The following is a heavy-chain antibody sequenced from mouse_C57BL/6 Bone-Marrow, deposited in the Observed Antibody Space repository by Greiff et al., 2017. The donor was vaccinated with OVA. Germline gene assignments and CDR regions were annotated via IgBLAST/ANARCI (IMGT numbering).Heavy chain of an antibody. Sequence: QVQLQQSGAELVMPGASVKLSCKASGYTFTSYWMHWVKQRPGQGLEWIGEIDPSASYTNYHQKFNGKSTLTVDKSSSTAYMQLSSLTSEDSAVYSCARDDGYYVKFAYWGQGTLVTVSA. CDR2: IDPSASYT. V-gene: IGHV1-69*01. J-gene: IGHJ3*01. D-gene: IGHD2-3*01. CDR3: ARDDGYYVKFAY. CDR1: GYTFTSYW.